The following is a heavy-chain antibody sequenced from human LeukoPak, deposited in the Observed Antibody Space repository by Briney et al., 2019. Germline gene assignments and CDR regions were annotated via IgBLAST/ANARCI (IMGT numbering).Heavy chain of an antibody. CDR2: ISGSGGST. Sequence: GGSLRLSCAASGFTFSSYAMSWVRQAPGKGLEWVSAISGSGGSTYYADSVKGRFTTSRDNSKNTIYLQMSTLRAEDTAIYYCARDSGVHATGFFDYWGQGTLVTVSS. CDR1: GFTFSSYA. J-gene: IGHJ4*02. D-gene: IGHD2-15*01. V-gene: IGHV3-23*01. CDR3: ARDSGVHATGFFDY.